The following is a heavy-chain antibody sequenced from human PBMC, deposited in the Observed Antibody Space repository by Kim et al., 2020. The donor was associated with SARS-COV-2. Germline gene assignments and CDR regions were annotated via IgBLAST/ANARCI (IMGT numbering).Heavy chain of an antibody. V-gene: IGHV3-21*01. CDR1: GFTFSSYS. CDR3: ARDCSSTSCYRAFDI. CDR2: ISSSSSYI. Sequence: GGSLRLSCAASGFTFSSYSMNWVRQAPGKGLEWVSSISSSSSYIYYADSVKGRFTISRDNAKNSLYLQMNSLRAEDTAVYYCARDCSSTSCYRAFDIWGQGTMVSLPS. D-gene: IGHD2-2*01. J-gene: IGHJ3*02.